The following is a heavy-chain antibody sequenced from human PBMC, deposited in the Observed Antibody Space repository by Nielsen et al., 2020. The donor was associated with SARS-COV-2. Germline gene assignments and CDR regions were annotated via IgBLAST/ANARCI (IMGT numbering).Heavy chain of an antibody. V-gene: IGHV3-48*01. CDR3: SGAGYCSSTSCQNSYYYYGMDV. J-gene: IGHJ6*02. CDR2: ISSSSSTI. Sequence: VRQAPGKGLEWVSYISSSSSTIYYADSVKGRFTISRDNSKNTLYLQMNSLRAEDTAVYYCSGAGYCSSTSCQNSYYYYGMDVGGQGTTVTVSS. D-gene: IGHD2-2*01.